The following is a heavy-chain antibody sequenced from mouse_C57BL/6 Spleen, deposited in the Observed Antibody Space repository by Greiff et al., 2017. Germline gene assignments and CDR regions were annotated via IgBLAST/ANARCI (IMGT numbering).Heavy chain of an antibody. V-gene: IGHV1-4*01. Sequence: VKLVESGAELARPGASVKMSCKASGYTFTSYTMHWVKQRPGQGLEWIGYINPSSGYTKYNQKFKDTATLTADKSSSTAYMQLSSLTSEDSAVYYCARSVTTVVATDYYAMDYWGQGTSVTVSS. CDR1: GYTFTSYT. J-gene: IGHJ4*01. CDR2: INPSSGYT. D-gene: IGHD1-1*01. CDR3: ARSVTTVVATDYYAMDY.